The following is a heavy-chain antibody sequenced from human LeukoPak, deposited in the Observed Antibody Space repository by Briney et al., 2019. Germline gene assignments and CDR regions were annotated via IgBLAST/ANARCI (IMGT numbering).Heavy chain of an antibody. V-gene: IGHV4-34*01. CDR2: INHSGST. CDR3: ARYKKVVPAAKGVWFDP. J-gene: IGHJ5*02. D-gene: IGHD2-2*01. Sequence: SETLSLTCAVYGGSFSDYYWSWIRQPPGKGLEWIGEINHSGSTNYNPSLKSRVTISVDTSKNQFSLKLSSVTAADTAVYYCARYKKVVPAAKGVWFDPWGQGTLVTVSS. CDR1: GGSFSDYY.